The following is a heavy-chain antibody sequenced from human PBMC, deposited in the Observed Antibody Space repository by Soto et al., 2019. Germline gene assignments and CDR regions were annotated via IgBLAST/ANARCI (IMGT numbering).Heavy chain of an antibody. Sequence: APVKGYCKASGYTFTTYDISCGSQAPGKGLEWMGRISTYNGNTNYPQSLQGRLTMTTDTSTTTAYMELRSLRSDDTAVYYCARDPYHVLMVNAPNLYGMDVWGQGTTVTVSS. CDR3: ARDPYHVLMVNAPNLYGMDV. J-gene: IGHJ6*02. V-gene: IGHV1-18*01. CDR1: GYTFTTYD. D-gene: IGHD2-8*01. CDR2: ISTYNGNT.